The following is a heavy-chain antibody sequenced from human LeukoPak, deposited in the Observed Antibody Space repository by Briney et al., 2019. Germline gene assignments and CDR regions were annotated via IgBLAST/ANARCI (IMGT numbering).Heavy chain of an antibody. CDR2: INHSGST. CDR1: GGSFSGYY. D-gene: IGHD3-22*01. J-gene: IGHJ4*02. CDR3: ARTRRSYYDSSGYYQRPYNYFDY. Sequence: PSETLSLTCAVYGGSFSGYYWSWIRQPPGKGLEWIGEINHSGSTNYNPSLKSRVTMSVDTAKNQLSLKLRSVTAADTAVYYCARTRRSYYDSSGYYQRPYNYFDYWGQGTLVTVSS. V-gene: IGHV4-34*01.